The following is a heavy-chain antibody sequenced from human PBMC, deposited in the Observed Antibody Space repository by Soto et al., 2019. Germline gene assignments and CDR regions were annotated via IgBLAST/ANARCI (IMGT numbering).Heavy chain of an antibody. V-gene: IGHV1-45*02. Sequence: SVKVSCKASGYTFTYRYLHWLRQAPGQALEWMGWITPFNGNTNYAQKFQDRVTITRDRSMSTAYMELSSLRSEDTAMYYCARSATYYYDSSASDAFDIWGQGTMVTVSS. CDR3: ARSATYYYDSSASDAFDI. J-gene: IGHJ3*02. D-gene: IGHD3-22*01. CDR2: ITPFNGNT. CDR1: GYTFTYRY.